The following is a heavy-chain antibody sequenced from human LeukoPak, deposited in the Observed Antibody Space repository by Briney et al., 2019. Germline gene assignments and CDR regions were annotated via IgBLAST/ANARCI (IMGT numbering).Heavy chain of an antibody. Sequence: SETLSLTCTVSGGSISSGGYYWSWIRQHPGNGLEWIGYIYYTGSTYYNPSLKSRVTISVDTSKNQFSLELSSVTAADTAVYYCARELRHVDYWGQGTLVTVSS. CDR3: ARELRHVDY. CDR1: GGSISSGGYY. D-gene: IGHD4-17*01. J-gene: IGHJ4*02. CDR2: IYYTGST. V-gene: IGHV4-31*03.